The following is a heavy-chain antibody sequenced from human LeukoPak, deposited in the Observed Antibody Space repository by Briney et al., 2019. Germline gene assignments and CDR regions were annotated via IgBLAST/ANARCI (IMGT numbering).Heavy chain of an antibody. V-gene: IGHV4-34*01. Sequence: PSETLSLTCAVYGGSLSGYYWSWIRQPPGKGLDWIGEINHSGSTNYTPSLKSRVTISVDTSKNQLSLKLSSMTAADTAVYYCARQWLVSPLFDYWGQGTLVSVSS. J-gene: IGHJ4*02. CDR3: ARQWLVSPLFDY. D-gene: IGHD6-19*01. CDR1: GGSLSGYY. CDR2: INHSGST.